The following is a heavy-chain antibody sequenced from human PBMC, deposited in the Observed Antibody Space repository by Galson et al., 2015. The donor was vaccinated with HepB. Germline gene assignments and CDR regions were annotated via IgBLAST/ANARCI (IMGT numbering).Heavy chain of an antibody. V-gene: IGHV1-18*01. CDR3: ARGGGVSGYEFFDY. J-gene: IGHJ4*02. Sequence: SVKVSCKASGYTFSSYEMSWVRQAPGQGLEWMGWISVYKNNTKYAQKFQGRVAMTTDTSTSTAYMELRSQGSDDTAIYYCARGGGVSGYEFFDYWGQGTLVTVSS. CDR1: GYTFSSYE. D-gene: IGHD3-22*01. CDR2: ISVYKNNT.